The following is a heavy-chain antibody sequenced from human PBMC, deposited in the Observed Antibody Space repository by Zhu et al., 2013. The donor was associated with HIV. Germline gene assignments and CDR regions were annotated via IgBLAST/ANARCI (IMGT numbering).Heavy chain of an antibody. D-gene: IGHD5-12*01. CDR1: GYPFTNYD. J-gene: IGHJ4*02. CDR3: VRGRDGDGYNYGY. V-gene: IGHV1-8*01. CDR2: MNPKSGNT. Sequence: QVQLVQSGAEVKKPGASVKVSCEASGYPFTNYDINWVRQATGQGLEWMGWMNPKSGNTGYAQNFQGRVTMTRNPSIRTAYMELSRLKSDDTAVYYCVRGRDGDGYNYGYWGQGTLVTGLL.